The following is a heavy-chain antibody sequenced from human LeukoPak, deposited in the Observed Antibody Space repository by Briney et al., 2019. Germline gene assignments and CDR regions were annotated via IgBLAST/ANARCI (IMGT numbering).Heavy chain of an antibody. CDR1: GGSISSYY. Sequence: SETLSLTCTVSGGSISSYYWSWIRQPPGKGLEWIGCIYYSGSTNYNPSLKSRVTISVDTSKNQFSLKLSSVTAADTAVYYCARDPELGGFDYWGQGTLVTVSS. CDR3: ARDPELGGFDY. CDR2: IYYSGST. V-gene: IGHV4-59*01. J-gene: IGHJ4*02. D-gene: IGHD1-14*01.